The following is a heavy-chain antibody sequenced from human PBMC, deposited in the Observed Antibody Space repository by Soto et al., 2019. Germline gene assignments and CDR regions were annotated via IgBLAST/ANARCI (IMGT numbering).Heavy chain of an antibody. V-gene: IGHV3-21*01. J-gene: IGHJ3*02. CDR1: GFTFSSYS. Sequence: TGGSLRLSCAASGFTFSSYSMNWVRQAPGKGLEWVSSISSSSSYIYYADSVKGRFTISRDNAKNSLYLQMNSLRAEDTAVYYCARDSYYYDSSGYDYDAFDIWGQGTMVTVSS. CDR3: ARDSYYYDSSGYDYDAFDI. D-gene: IGHD3-22*01. CDR2: ISSSSSYI.